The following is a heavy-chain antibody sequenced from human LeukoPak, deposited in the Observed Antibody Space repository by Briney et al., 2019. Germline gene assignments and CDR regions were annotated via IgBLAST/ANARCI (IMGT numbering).Heavy chain of an antibody. CDR2: INSDGSST. CDR1: GFTFSSYW. Sequence: SGGSLRLSCAASGFTFSSYWMHWVRQAPGKGLVWVSRINSDGSSTSYADSVKGRFTISRDNAKNTLYLQMNSLRAEDTAVYYCARNPVDHYYYYMDVWGKGTTVTISS. CDR3: ARNPVDHYYYYMDV. D-gene: IGHD6-19*01. J-gene: IGHJ6*03. V-gene: IGHV3-74*01.